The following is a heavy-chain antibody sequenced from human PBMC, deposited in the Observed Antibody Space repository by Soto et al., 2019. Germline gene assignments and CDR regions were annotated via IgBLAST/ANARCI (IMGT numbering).Heavy chain of an antibody. CDR2: IYYSGRT. D-gene: IGHD1-1*01. V-gene: IGHV4-59*12. CDR1: GGSISSYY. J-gene: IGHJ4*02. CDR3: ARSNAGDFDY. Sequence: SETLSLTCTVSGGSISSYYWSWIRQPPGKGLEWIGYIYYSGRTNYNPSLKSRVTISVDTSKNQFSLKLSSVTAADTAVYYCARSNAGDFDYWGQGTLVTVSS.